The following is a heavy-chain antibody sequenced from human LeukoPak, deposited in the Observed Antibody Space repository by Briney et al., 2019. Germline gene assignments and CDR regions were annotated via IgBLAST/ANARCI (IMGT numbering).Heavy chain of an antibody. CDR2: MSNSGENT. J-gene: IGHJ4*02. Sequence: GGSLRLSCAASGFTFSSYGMHWVRQAPGKGLEWVGIMSNSGENTFYGEAVKGRFTISRDNSQNTLYLQMNSLRPEDTAVYYCAKGGASVTRYVDYWGQGTLVTVSS. CDR3: AKGGASVTRYVDY. V-gene: IGHV3-30*18. D-gene: IGHD4-17*01. CDR1: GFTFSSYG.